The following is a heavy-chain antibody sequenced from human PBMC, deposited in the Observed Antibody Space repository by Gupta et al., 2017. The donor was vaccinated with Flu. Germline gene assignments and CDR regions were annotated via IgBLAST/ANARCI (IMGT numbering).Heavy chain of an antibody. CDR2: TRNKANSYTT. CDR3: LIGEGPGVR. V-gene: IGHV3-72*01. CDR1: GFTFSDHY. Sequence: EVQLVESGGGLVQPGGSLRLSCAASGFTFSDHYMDWVRQAPGKGLEWVGRTRNKANSYTTEYAASVKGRFTISRDDSKNSLYLQMNSLKTEDTAVYYCLIGEGPGVRWGQGTLVTVSS. J-gene: IGHJ4*02. D-gene: IGHD3-10*01.